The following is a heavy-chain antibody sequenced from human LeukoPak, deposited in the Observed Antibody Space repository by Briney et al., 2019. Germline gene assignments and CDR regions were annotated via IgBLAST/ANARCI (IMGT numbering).Heavy chain of an antibody. CDR1: GFTLSSYE. D-gene: IGHD3-22*01. CDR3: ARDPPYYYDSSGYEGGDY. V-gene: IGHV3-48*03. J-gene: IGHJ4*02. Sequence: GGSLRLSCAASGFTLSSYEMNWFRQAPGKGLEWVSYISSSGSTIYYADSVKGRFTISRDNAKNSLYLQMNSLRAEDTAVYYCARDPPYYYDSSGYEGGDYWGQGTLVTVSS. CDR2: ISSSGSTI.